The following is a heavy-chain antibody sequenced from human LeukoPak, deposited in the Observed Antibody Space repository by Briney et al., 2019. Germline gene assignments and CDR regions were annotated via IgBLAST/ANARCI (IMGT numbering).Heavy chain of an antibody. CDR2: IYTSGST. D-gene: IGHD2-2*01. Sequence: SETLSLTCTVSGGSISSGNYYWSWIRQPAGKGLEWIVRIYTSGSTNYNPSLKSRVTISVDTSKNQFSLKLSSVTAADTAVYYCARGGDDGIVVVPAAGSGFDPWGQGTLVTVSS. CDR1: GGSISSGNYY. J-gene: IGHJ5*02. CDR3: ARGGDDGIVVVPAAGSGFDP. V-gene: IGHV4-61*02.